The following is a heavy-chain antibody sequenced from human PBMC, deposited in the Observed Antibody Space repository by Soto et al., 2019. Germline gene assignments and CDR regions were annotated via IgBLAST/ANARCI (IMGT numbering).Heavy chain of an antibody. Sequence: VQLVESGGGVVQPGRSLRLSCAASGFTFSSYGMHWVRQAPGKGLEWVAVISYDGSNKYYADSVKGRFTISRDNSKNTLYLQMNSLRAEDTAVYYCARTIDYYGMDVWGQGTTVTVSS. J-gene: IGHJ6*02. CDR3: ARTIDYYGMDV. V-gene: IGHV3-30*03. CDR1: GFTFSSYG. CDR2: ISYDGSNK.